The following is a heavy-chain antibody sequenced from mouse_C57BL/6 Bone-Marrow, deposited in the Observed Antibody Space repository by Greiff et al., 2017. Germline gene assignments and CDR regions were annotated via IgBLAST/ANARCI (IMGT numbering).Heavy chain of an antibody. CDR3: ADYYGRPCDY. J-gene: IGHJ2*01. Sequence: EVQLQQSGPVLVKPGASVKMSCTASGYTFPDYYMNWVKQSHGKSLEWIGVINPYNGGTSYNQKFKGKATLTVDKSSSTAYMELNSLTSEDSAVYYCADYYGRPCDYWGQGTTLTVSS. V-gene: IGHV1-19*01. D-gene: IGHD1-1*01. CDR2: INPYNGGT. CDR1: GYTFPDYY.